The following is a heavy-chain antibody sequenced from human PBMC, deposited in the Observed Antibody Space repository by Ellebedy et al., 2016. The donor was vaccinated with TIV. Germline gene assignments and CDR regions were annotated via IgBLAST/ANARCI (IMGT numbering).Heavy chain of an antibody. CDR2: IYPGDSDT. CDR3: ARPPSYSGSGSAAFDI. J-gene: IGHJ3*02. V-gene: IGHV5-51*01. D-gene: IGHD1-26*01. Sequence: ASVKVSCKGSGYSFTSYWIGWVRQMPGKGLEWMGIIYPGDSDTRYSPSFQGQVTIPADKSISTAYLQWSSLKASNTAMYYCARPPSYSGSGSAAFDIWGQGTMVTVSS. CDR1: GYSFTSYW.